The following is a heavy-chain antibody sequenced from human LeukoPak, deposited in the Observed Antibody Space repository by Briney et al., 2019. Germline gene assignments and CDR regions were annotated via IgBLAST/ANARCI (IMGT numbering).Heavy chain of an antibody. CDR2: IRAKTDRGTT. CDR1: GFTFSNAW. J-gene: IGHJ4*02. D-gene: IGHD4-17*01. V-gene: IGHV3-15*01. CDR3: TTDRSLPTVTTRFDY. Sequence: AGSLRLSCAASGFTFSNAWMSWVRQAPGKGLEWVGRIRAKTDRGTTDYAAPVKGRFTISRDDSKNTLFLQMNSLKTEDTAVYYCTTDRSLPTVTTRFDYWGQGTLVTVSS.